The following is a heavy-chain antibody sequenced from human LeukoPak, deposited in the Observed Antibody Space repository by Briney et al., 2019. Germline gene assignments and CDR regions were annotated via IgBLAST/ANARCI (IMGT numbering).Heavy chain of an antibody. V-gene: IGHV3-53*01. CDR3: ARDLLGLEYYYGSGKAGYYGMDV. J-gene: IGHJ6*02. Sequence: GGSLRLSCAASGFAVSSNYMSWFRQAPGKGLEWVSVIYSGGTTYYADSVKGRFTISRDNSKNTLYLQMDSLRAEDTAVYYCARDLLGLEYYYGSGKAGYYGMDVWGQGTTVTVSS. CDR2: IYSGGTT. CDR1: GFAVSSNY. D-gene: IGHD3-10*01.